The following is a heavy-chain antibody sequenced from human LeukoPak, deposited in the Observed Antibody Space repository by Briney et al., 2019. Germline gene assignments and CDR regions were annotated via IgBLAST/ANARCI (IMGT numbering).Heavy chain of an antibody. CDR3: AKVGAAAGTGGYYYYYMDV. J-gene: IGHJ6*03. D-gene: IGHD6-13*01. CDR2: ISWNSGSI. CDR1: GFTFDDYA. Sequence: PGGSLRLSCAASGFTFDDYAMHWVRHAPGKGLEWVSGISWNSGSIGYADSVKGRFTISRDNAKNSLYLQMNSLRAEDTALYYCAKVGAAAGTGGYYYYYMDVWGKGTTVTVSS. V-gene: IGHV3-9*01.